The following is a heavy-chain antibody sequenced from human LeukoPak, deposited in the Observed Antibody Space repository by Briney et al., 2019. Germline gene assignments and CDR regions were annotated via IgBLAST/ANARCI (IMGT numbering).Heavy chain of an antibody. Sequence: GGSLRLSCAASGFTFSSYGMHWVRQAPGKGLEWVAVIWYDGSNKYYADSVKGRFTISRDNSKNTLYLQMNSLRAEDTAVYYCARDRGQQLVPKNLFDYWGQGTLVTVSS. CDR3: ARDRGQQLVPKNLFDY. J-gene: IGHJ4*02. CDR2: IWYDGSNK. V-gene: IGHV3-33*01. D-gene: IGHD6-13*01. CDR1: GFTFSSYG.